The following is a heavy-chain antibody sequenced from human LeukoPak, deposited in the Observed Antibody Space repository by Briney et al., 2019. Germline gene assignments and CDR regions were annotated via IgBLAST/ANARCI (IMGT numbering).Heavy chain of an antibody. J-gene: IGHJ3*02. CDR1: GFPFSDYS. CDR3: ARELEYQLLEGAFDI. Sequence: GGSLRLSCAASGFPFSDYSMNWVRQAPGRGLEWVSSITSTSSYIHYADSVKGRFTISRDNSKNTLYLQMNSLRAEDTAVYYCARELEYQLLEGAFDIWGQGTMVTVSS. D-gene: IGHD2-2*01. CDR2: ITSTSSYI. V-gene: IGHV3-21*01.